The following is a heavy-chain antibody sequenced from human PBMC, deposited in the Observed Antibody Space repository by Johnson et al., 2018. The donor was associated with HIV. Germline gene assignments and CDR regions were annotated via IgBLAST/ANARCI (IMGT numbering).Heavy chain of an antibody. CDR3: ARDQAIFGVVLASDAFDI. D-gene: IGHD3-3*01. V-gene: IGHV3-30-3*01. CDR1: GFTFSSYA. Sequence: QVQLVESGGGVVQPGRSLRLSCAASGFTFSSYAMHWVRQAPGKGLEWVAVISYDGSNKSYADSVKGRFTISRDNSRNTLYLQMNSLRAEDTAVYYCARDQAIFGVVLASDAFDIWGQGTMVTVSS. J-gene: IGHJ3*02. CDR2: ISYDGSNK.